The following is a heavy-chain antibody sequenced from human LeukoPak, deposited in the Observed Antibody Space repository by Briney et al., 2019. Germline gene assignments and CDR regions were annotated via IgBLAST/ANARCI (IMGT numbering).Heavy chain of an antibody. CDR2: IYTSGST. V-gene: IGHV4-4*07. D-gene: IGHD3-10*01. CDR3: ARDQWAVTMVRGVSNWFDP. CDR1: GGSISSYY. Sequence: SETLSLTCTVSGGSISSYYWSWIRQPAGKGLEWIGRIYTSGSTNYNPSLKSRVTMSVDTSKNQFSLKLSSVTAADTAVYYCARDQWAVTMVRGVSNWFDPWGQGTLVTVSS. J-gene: IGHJ5*02.